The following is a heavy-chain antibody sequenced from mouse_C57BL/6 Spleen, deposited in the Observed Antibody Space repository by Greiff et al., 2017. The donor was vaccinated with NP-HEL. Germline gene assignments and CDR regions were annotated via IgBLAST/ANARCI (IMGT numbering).Heavy chain of an antibody. D-gene: IGHD4-1*01. J-gene: IGHJ1*03. CDR2: IDPSDSYT. CDR3: AKVLGRNWYFDV. Sequence: VQLQQPGAELVMPGASVKLSCKASGYTFTSYWMHWVKQRPGQGLEWIGEIDPSDSYTNYNQKFKGKSTLAVDKSSSTAYMQLSSLTSEDSAVYYCAKVLGRNWYFDVWGTGTTVTVSS. CDR1: GYTFTSYW. V-gene: IGHV1-69*01.